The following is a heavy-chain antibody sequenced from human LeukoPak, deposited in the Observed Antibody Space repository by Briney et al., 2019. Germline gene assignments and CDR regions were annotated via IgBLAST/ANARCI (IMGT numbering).Heavy chain of an antibody. J-gene: IGHJ4*02. Sequence: PGGSLRLSCAASGFSFSGSAMHWVRQASGKGLEWVGRIRSKANSYATAYAASVKGRFTISRDDSKNTAYLQMNSLKTEDTAVYYCTRGTAARPTDYWGQGTLVTVSS. D-gene: IGHD6-6*01. CDR2: IRSKANSYAT. CDR1: GFSFSGSA. CDR3: TRGTAARPTDY. V-gene: IGHV3-73*01.